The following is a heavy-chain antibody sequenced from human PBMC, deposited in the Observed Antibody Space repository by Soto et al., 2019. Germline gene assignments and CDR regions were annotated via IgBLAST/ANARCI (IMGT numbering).Heavy chain of an antibody. D-gene: IGHD1-20*01. V-gene: IGHV4-34*01. CDR2: INHSGST. Sequence: SETLSLTCAVYGGSFSGYYWSWIRQPPGKGLEWIGEINHSGSTNYNPSLKSRVTISVDTSKNQFSLKLSSVTAADTAVYYCAGKLSITGISGYFDDWGQGTPVPVSS. CDR1: GGSFSGYY. J-gene: IGHJ4*02. CDR3: AGKLSITGISGYFDD.